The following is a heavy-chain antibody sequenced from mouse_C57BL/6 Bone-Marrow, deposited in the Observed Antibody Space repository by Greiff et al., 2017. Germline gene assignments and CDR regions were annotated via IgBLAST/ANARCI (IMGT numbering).Heavy chain of an antibody. J-gene: IGHJ4*01. CDR3: ALYGSSSYYYAMDY. Sequence: QVQLQQSGAELVKPGASVKLSCKASGYTFTSYWMHWVKQRPGQGLEWIGMIHPNSGSTNYNEKFKSKATLTVDKSSSTAYMQLSSLTSEDSAVYYCALYGSSSYYYAMDYWGQGTSVTVSS. CDR2: IHPNSGST. D-gene: IGHD1-1*01. CDR1: GYTFTSYW. V-gene: IGHV1-64*01.